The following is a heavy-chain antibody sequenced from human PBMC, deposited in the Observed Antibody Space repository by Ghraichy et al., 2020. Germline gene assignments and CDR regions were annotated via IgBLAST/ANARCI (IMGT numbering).Heavy chain of an antibody. V-gene: IGHV3-21*01. CDR1: GFTFSPYS. CDR2: SSGRSTYI. D-gene: IGHD2/OR15-2a*01. CDR3: TRVDENSAFDI. Sequence: GGSLRLSCAASGFTFSPYSINWVRQAPGKGLEWVSSSSGRSTYIYYADSVKGRFTLSRDNAKQSLYLQMNSLRAEETAVYYCTRVDENSAFDIWGQGTRVTVSS. J-gene: IGHJ3*02.